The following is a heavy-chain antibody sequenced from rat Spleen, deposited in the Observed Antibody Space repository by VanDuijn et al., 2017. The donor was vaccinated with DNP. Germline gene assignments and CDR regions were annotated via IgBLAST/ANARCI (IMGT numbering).Heavy chain of an antibody. CDR1: GFTFSDYY. D-gene: IGHD1-3*01. V-gene: IGHV5-22*01. CDR3: AKVYGSYFDY. J-gene: IGHJ2*01. Sequence: EVQLVESGGGLVQPGRSLKLSCAASGFTFSDYYMAWVRQAPKRGLEWVASISYDGSSIYYGDSVKGRFTISRDNAEGTLNLQMESLRSEDTATYYCAKVYGSYFDYWGQGVMVTVSS. CDR2: ISYDGSSI.